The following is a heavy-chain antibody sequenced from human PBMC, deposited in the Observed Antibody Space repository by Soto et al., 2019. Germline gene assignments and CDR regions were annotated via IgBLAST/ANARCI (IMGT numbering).Heavy chain of an antibody. CDR2: ISNDGSEQ. V-gene: IGHV3-30*18. D-gene: IGHD3-10*01. Sequence: QGQLVESGGGVVQPRRSLRLSCAGSGYTFSRSGMHWVRQGPGKGLEEVAVISNDGSEQYNAESVKVRFTISRDNSKKTLYLQTKRLSAEDTAVYYCAKDRVFYGNLHWYLDLWGRGTQVSV. J-gene: IGHJ2*01. CDR3: AKDRVFYGNLHWYLDL. CDR1: GYTFSRSG.